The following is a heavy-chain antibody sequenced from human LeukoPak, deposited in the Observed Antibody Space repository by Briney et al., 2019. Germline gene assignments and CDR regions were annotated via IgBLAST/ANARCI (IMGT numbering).Heavy chain of an antibody. CDR3: ARVDGSCSGGSCPSGNWFDP. CDR1: GGSLSGYY. CDR2: INHIGST. J-gene: IGHJ5*02. D-gene: IGHD2-15*01. Sequence: PSETLSLTCAVSGGSLSGYYWTWIRQPPGKGLEWIGEINHIGSTNYNPSLKSQVTISVDTSKNQFSLKLTSVTAADTAVYYCARVDGSCSGGSCPSGNWFDPWGQGTLVTVSS. V-gene: IGHV4-34*01.